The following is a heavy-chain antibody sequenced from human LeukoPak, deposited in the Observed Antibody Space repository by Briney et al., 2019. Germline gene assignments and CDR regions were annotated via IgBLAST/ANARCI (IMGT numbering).Heavy chain of an antibody. CDR3: ARNRGDPSYFDY. J-gene: IGHJ4*02. V-gene: IGHV3-21*01. CDR1: GFTFNGYS. D-gene: IGHD4-17*01. Sequence: GGSLRLSCTASGFTFNGYSMNWVPQAPGKGLEWVSSISTSSSYIYYADSVKGRFTISRNNPKNSLYLQMNSLRAEDTAVYYCARNRGDPSYFDYWGQGTLVTVSS. CDR2: ISTSSSYI.